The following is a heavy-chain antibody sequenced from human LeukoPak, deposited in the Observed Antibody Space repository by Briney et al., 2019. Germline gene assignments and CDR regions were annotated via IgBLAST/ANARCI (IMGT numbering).Heavy chain of an antibody. J-gene: IGHJ4*02. Sequence: PGGSLRLSCAASGFTFSRYGMHWVRQAPGKGLEWVAVISYDGSNKYYADSVKGRFTISRDNSKNTLYLQMNRLRAEDTAVYYCAKDPRTYSSSWTLDYWGQGTLVTVSS. CDR1: GFTFSRYG. CDR3: AKDPRTYSSSWTLDY. V-gene: IGHV3-30*18. D-gene: IGHD6-13*01. CDR2: ISYDGSNK.